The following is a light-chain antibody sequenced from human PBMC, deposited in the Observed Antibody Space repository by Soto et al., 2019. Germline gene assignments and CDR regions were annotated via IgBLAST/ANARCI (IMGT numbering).Light chain of an antibody. V-gene: IGLV1-51*01. CDR3: GTWDSSLSAAVV. CDR2: DNN. J-gene: IGLJ2*01. CDR1: SSNIGENY. Sequence: QSVLTQPPSVSAAPGQKVTISCSGSSSNIGENYVSWYQQLPGTAPKLLIYDNNKRPSGIPDRFSGSKSGTSATLGITGLQTGDEADYYCGTWDSSLSAAVVFGGGTQLTVL.